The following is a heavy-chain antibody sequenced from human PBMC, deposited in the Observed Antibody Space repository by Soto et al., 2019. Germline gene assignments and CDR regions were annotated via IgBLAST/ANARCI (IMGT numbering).Heavy chain of an antibody. V-gene: IGHV3-64D*08. CDR2: ISSNGGST. Sequence: GGSLRLSCSASGFTFSSYAMHWVRQAPGKGLEYVSAISSNGGSTYYADSVKGRFTISRDNSKNTLYLQMSSLRAEDTAVYYCVKVGSGYYGSGSYYSYYGMDVWGQGTTVTVSS. CDR3: VKVGSGYYGSGSYYSYYGMDV. CDR1: GFTFSSYA. D-gene: IGHD3-10*01. J-gene: IGHJ6*02.